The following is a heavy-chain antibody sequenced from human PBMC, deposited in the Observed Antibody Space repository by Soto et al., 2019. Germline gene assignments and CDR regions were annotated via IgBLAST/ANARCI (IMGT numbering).Heavy chain of an antibody. J-gene: IGHJ4*02. CDR1: GGTFSSYT. V-gene: IGHV1-69*02. D-gene: IGHD4-17*01. CDR3: ASHRTTVVTPGKYFDY. CDR2: IIPILGIA. Sequence: QVQLVQSGAEVKKPGSSVKVSCKASGGTFSSYTISWVRQAPGQGLEWMGRIIPILGIANYAQKFQGRVTITXXKXTXXAYMELSSLRSEDTAVYYCASHRTTVVTPGKYFDYWGQGTLVTVSS.